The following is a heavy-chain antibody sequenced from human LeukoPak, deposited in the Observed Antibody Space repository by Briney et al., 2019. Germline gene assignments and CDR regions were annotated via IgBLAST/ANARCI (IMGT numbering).Heavy chain of an antibody. D-gene: IGHD3-22*01. CDR1: GFTFSTYW. CDR2: IKSDGSGT. CDR3: TSGAYYNDY. V-gene: IGHV3-74*03. Sequence: PGGSLRLSCAAPGFTFSTYWMHWVRQVPGKGLVWVSHIKSDGSGTEYADSVKGRFTISRDNAKNTLYMQMNSLRAEDTAVYYCTSGAYYNDYWGQGTLVTVSS. J-gene: IGHJ4*02.